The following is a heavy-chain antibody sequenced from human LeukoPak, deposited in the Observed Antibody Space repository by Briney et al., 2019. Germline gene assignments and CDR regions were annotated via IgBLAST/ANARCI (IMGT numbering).Heavy chain of an antibody. CDR1: GFTFSSYA. CDR3: ARGGVDYYGSGTYYLMNYFDY. V-gene: IGHV3-23*01. CDR2: ISGSGGGT. D-gene: IGHD3-10*01. J-gene: IGHJ4*02. Sequence: GGSLRLSCAASGFTFSSYAMNWVRQAPGKGLEWVSAISGSGGGTYYADSVKGRFTISRDNSKNTLYLQMNSLRAEDTAVYFCARGGVDYYGSGTYYLMNYFDYWGQGALVTVSS.